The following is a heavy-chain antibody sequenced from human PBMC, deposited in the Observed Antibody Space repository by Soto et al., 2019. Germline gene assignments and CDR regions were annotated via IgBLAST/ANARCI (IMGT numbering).Heavy chain of an antibody. D-gene: IGHD2-2*01. CDR2: ISSSSSTI. Sequence: EVQLVESGGGLVQPGGSLRLSCAASGFTFSSYSMNWVRQAPGKGLEWVSYISSSSSTIYYADSVKGRFTISRDNAKNSVYLQMNSLRAEDTAVYYCAVVPAANGHYGMDVWGQGPTVTVSS. J-gene: IGHJ6*02. CDR1: GFTFSSYS. CDR3: AVVPAANGHYGMDV. V-gene: IGHV3-48*01.